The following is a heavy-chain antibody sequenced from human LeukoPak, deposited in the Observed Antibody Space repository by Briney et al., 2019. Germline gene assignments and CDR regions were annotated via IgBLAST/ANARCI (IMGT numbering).Heavy chain of an antibody. CDR1: RYSFTTYW. CDR3: VRHNNAWGGDY. J-gene: IGHJ4*02. V-gene: IGHV5-51*01. CDR2: IHPDDSDT. D-gene: IGHD3-16*01. Sequence: GESLKISCKGSRYSFTTYWIAWVRQMPRKGLEWMGIIHPDDSDTRYSPSFQGQVTISADKSISTAYLQWSSLKASDTAMYYCVRHNNAWGGDYWGQGTLVTVSS.